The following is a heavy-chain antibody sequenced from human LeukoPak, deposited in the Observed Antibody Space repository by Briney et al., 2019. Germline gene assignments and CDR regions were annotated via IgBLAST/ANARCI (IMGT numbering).Heavy chain of an antibody. D-gene: IGHD6-19*01. J-gene: IGHJ3*02. Sequence: GGSLRLSCAASGFTFSSYVMGWVRQAPGKGLEWVSGIGGSGKNIYYADSVKGRFTLSRDNSKNTLFLQMDSLRAEDTAVYHCTRDEGLVAGIWRAYDIWGQGTMVTVSS. CDR3: TRDEGLVAGIWRAYDI. CDR1: GFTFSSYV. CDR2: IGGSGKNI. V-gene: IGHV3-23*01.